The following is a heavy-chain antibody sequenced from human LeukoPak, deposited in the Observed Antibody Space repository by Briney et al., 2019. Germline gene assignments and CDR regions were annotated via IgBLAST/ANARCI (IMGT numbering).Heavy chain of an antibody. CDR1: GYTLTELS. J-gene: IGHJ4*02. CDR3: ATAAVGATPDLFDY. V-gene: IGHV1-24*01. CDR2: FDPEDGET. D-gene: IGHD1-26*01. Sequence: ASVKVSCKVSGYTLTELSMHWVRQAPGKGLEWMGGFDPEDGETIYAQKFQGRVTMTEDTSTDTAYMELSSLRSEDTAVYYCATAAVGATPDLFDYWGQGTLVTVSS.